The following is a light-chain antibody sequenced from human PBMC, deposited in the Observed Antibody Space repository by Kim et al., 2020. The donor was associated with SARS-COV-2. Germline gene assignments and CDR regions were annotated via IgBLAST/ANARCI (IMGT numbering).Light chain of an antibody. CDR2: KDS. Sequence: SGSPGQTASITCYGDKLGDKYACWYQQKPGQSPVLVIYKDSKRPSGIPERFSGSNSGNTATLTISGTQAMDEADYYCQAWDSSTAVFGGGTQLTVL. V-gene: IGLV3-1*01. CDR1: KLGDKY. J-gene: IGLJ3*02. CDR3: QAWDSSTAV.